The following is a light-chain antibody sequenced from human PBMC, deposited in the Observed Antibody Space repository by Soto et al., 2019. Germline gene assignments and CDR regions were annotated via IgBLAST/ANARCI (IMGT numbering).Light chain of an antibody. J-gene: IGKJ4*01. CDR2: GAS. V-gene: IGKV3-20*01. Sequence: EIVLTQSPGTLSLSPGESATLSCRASLSVTNYLAWYQQKPGQAPRRLIYGASTRATGIPDRFSGSGSGTDFTLTINRLEPEDFAVYFCQQYGSSPLTFGGGTKAEI. CDR1: LSVTNY. CDR3: QQYGSSPLT.